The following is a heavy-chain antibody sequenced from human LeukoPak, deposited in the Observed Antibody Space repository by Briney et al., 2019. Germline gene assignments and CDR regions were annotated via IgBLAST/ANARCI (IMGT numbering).Heavy chain of an antibody. CDR3: TTHPDYSRSIYNMDV. V-gene: IGHV3-43D*04. J-gene: IGHJ6*03. Sequence: GGSLRLSCAASGFSFDDYAMHWVRQAPGKGLEWVSLISWDGGTTYYADSVKGRFTISRDNSKESLYLQMNSLRGEDTAFYYCTTHPDYSRSIYNMDVWGKGTPVTVSS. CDR2: ISWDGGTT. D-gene: IGHD6-13*01. CDR1: GFSFDDYA.